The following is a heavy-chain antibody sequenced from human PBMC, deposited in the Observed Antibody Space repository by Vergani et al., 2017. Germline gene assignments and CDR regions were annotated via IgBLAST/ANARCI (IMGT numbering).Heavy chain of an antibody. CDR3: AKDIVRYRSSWYGYFQH. CDR2: ISWISGSI. CDR1: GFTFDDYA. J-gene: IGHJ1*01. V-gene: IGHV3-9*03. D-gene: IGHD6-13*01. Sequence: EVQLVESGGGLVQPGRSLRLSCAASGFTFDDYAMHWVRQAPGKGLEWVSGISWISGSIGYTDSVKGRFTISRDNAKNSLYLQMNSLRAEDMALYYCAKDIVRYRSSWYGYFQHWGQGTLVTVSS.